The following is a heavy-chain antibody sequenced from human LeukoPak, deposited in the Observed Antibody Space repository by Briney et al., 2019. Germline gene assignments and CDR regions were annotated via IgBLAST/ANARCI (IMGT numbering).Heavy chain of an antibody. J-gene: IGHJ4*02. D-gene: IGHD6-13*01. V-gene: IGHV1-69*02. CDR2: IIPILGIA. CDR1: GGTFSSYT. CDR3: ARSMPGWSSSSWYLGY. Sequence: SVRVSCKASGGTFSSYTISWVRQAPGQGLEWMGRIIPILGIANYAQKFQGRVTITADKSTSTAYMELSSLRSEDTAVYYCARSMPGWSSSSWYLGYWGQGTLVTVSS.